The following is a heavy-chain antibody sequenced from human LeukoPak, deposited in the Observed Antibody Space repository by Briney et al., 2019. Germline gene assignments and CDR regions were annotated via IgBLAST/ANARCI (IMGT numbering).Heavy chain of an antibody. CDR3: ARDLGDCSGGSCYIPDAFDI. CDR2: ISSSSSYI. V-gene: IGHV3-21*01. J-gene: IGHJ3*02. CDR1: GFTFSSYS. Sequence: GGSLRLSCAASGFTFSSYSMTWVRQAPGKGLEWVSSISSSSSYIYYADSVKGRFTISRDNAKNSLYLQMNSLRAEDTAVYYCARDLGDCSGGSCYIPDAFDIWGQGTMVTVSS. D-gene: IGHD2-15*01.